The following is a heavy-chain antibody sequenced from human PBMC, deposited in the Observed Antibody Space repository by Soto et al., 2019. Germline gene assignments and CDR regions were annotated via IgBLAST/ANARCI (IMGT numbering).Heavy chain of an antibody. D-gene: IGHD3-9*01. CDR3: AKADRYFDWLFLS. CDR1: EFTFSSYA. J-gene: IGHJ5*02. V-gene: IGHV3-23*01. Sequence: EVQLLESGGGLVQPGGSLRLSCAASEFTFSSYAMSWVRQAPGKVVEWLSAISGSGASTYYADSVKGRFTISRDNSKNTLYLQMSSLRAEDTAVYYCAKADRYFDWLFLSWGQGTLVIVSS. CDR2: ISGSGAST.